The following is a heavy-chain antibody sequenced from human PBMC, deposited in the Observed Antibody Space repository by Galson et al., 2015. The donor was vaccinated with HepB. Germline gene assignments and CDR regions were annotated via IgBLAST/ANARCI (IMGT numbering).Heavy chain of an antibody. CDR3: GRSRGASGYHYDY. V-gene: IGHV3-74*03. J-gene: IGHJ4*02. D-gene: IGHD3-22*01. Sequence: SLRLSCAATSGFTFNNYKIHWVRHVPGKGLVWVAYIDSDERGTKYADSVKGRFTISRDNARNTVFLQMNSLRVEDTAVYFCGRSRGASGYHYDYWGQGTRVAVSS. CDR1: GFTFNNYK. CDR2: IDSDERGT.